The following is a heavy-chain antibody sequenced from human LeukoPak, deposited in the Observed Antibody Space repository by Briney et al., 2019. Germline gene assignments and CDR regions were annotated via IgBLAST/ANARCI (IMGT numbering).Heavy chain of an antibody. CDR3: AKAGDNSSYYPAFYYYMDV. D-gene: IGHD3-22*01. J-gene: IGHJ6*03. CDR1: GFTFNSNG. V-gene: IGHV3-33*06. CDR2: IWYDGSNK. Sequence: PGGSLRLSCAASGFTFNSNGMHWVRQAPGKGLEGVALIWYDGSNKYYADSVKGRFTISRDNSKNTLYLQMNSLRAEDTAVYYCAKAGDNSSYYPAFYYYMDVWGRGTTATVSS.